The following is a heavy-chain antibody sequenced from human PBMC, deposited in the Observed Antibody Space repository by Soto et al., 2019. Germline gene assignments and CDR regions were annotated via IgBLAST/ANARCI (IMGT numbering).Heavy chain of an antibody. V-gene: IGHV3-64*01. J-gene: IGHJ5*02. CDR2: ISSNGGTT. D-gene: IGHD1-26*01. Sequence: EVQLVESGGGLVQPGGSLRLSCAASGFTFSSYSMHWVRQAPGKGLEYVSAISSNGGTTSYANSVKGRFTISRDNPKNMLYLQMGSLRAEDMAVYYCGGYSGDGIWSWGQGTLVTVSP. CDR3: GGYSGDGIWS. CDR1: GFTFSSYS.